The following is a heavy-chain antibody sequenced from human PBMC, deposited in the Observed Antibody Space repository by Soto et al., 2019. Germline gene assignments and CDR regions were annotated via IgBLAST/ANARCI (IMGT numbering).Heavy chain of an antibody. V-gene: IGHV1-46*01. CDR2: INPSGGST. CDR1: GYTFTSYY. Sequence: ASVKVSCKASGYTFTSYYMHWVRQAPGQGLEWMGIINPSGGSTSYAQKFQGRVTMTRDTSTSTVYMELSSLRSEDTAVYYCARVGIAAAGHNTYYYYGMDVWGQGTTVTVSS. J-gene: IGHJ6*02. CDR3: ARVGIAAAGHNTYYYYGMDV. D-gene: IGHD6-13*01.